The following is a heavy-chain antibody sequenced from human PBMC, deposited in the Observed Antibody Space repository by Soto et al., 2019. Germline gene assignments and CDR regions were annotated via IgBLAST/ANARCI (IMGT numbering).Heavy chain of an antibody. Sequence: HPGGSRRLSCAASGFTFSGSAMHWVRQASGEGLEWIGRIRSKANSYATAYAASVKGRFTISRDDSKNTAYLQMNSLKTDHTAVYSGASQYSSGGHYCDYWGQGTLVTVSS. CDR1: GFTFSGSA. CDR3: ASQYSSGGHYCDY. CDR2: IRSKANSYAT. V-gene: IGHV3-73*01. D-gene: IGHD6-25*01. J-gene: IGHJ4*02.